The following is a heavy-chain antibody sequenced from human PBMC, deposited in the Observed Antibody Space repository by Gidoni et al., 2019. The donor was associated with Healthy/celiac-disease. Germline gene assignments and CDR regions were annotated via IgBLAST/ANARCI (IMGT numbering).Heavy chain of an antibody. V-gene: IGHV1-46*01. Sequence: QVQLVQSGAEVKKPGASVKVSCKASGYTFTSYYMHWVRQAPGQGLEWMGIINPSGGSTSYAQKFQGRVTMTRDTSTSTVYMELSSLRSEDTAVYYCAREEYYYDSSGYFGYWGQGTLVTVSS. D-gene: IGHD3-22*01. CDR3: AREEYYYDSSGYFGY. CDR1: GYTFTSYY. J-gene: IGHJ4*02. CDR2: INPSGGST.